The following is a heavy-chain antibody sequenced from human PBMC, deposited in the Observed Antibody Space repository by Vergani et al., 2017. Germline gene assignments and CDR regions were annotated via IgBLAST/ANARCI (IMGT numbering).Heavy chain of an antibody. Sequence: EVQMVESGGGLVKPGGSLRLSCVASGFTFSHYSMNWVLQAPGKGLEWVSSISGNNDDVYYADSVKGRFTISRDNAKNSLYLDMSSLRAEDTAVYYCARGGVVGSTGRTFEFWGQGTTVTVSS. V-gene: IGHV3-21*01. D-gene: IGHD1-26*01. CDR3: ARGGVVGSTGRTFEF. J-gene: IGHJ3*01. CDR1: GFTFSHYS. CDR2: ISGNNDDV.